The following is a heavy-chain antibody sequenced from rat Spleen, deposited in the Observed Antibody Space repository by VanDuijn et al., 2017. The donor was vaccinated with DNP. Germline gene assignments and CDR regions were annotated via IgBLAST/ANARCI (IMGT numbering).Heavy chain of an antibody. V-gene: IGHV2-41*01. CDR3: ARDPNWGDY. Sequence: QVQLKESGPGLVHPSQTLSLTCTVAGFSLTSYNVHWVRQPPGKGLEWMGISWNTGGTRYNSALKSRLTISKDTSKSQVFLKMNSLQTEDTATYYCARDPNWGDYWGQGVMVTVSS. CDR1: GFSLTSYN. CDR2: SWNTGGT. D-gene: IGHD5-1*01. J-gene: IGHJ2*01.